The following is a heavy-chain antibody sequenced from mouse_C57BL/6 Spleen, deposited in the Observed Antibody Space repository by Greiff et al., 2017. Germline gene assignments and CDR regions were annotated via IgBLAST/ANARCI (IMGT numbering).Heavy chain of an antibody. CDR3: ARDYYGSSHWYFDV. Sequence: VKLMESGPGLVQPSQSLSITCTVSGFSLTSYGVHWVRQSPGTGLEWLGVIWSGGSTDYNAAFISRLGISKDNSKSQVFFKMNSLQADDTAIYYCARDYYGSSHWYFDVWGTGTTVTVSS. D-gene: IGHD1-1*01. CDR2: IWSGGST. J-gene: IGHJ1*03. V-gene: IGHV2-2*01. CDR1: GFSLTSYG.